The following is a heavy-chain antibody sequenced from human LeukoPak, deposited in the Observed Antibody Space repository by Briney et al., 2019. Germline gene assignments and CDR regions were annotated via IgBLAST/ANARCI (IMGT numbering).Heavy chain of an antibody. CDR3: ARAVAAAGQDY. CDR1: GGSISGFY. D-gene: IGHD6-13*01. J-gene: IGHJ4*02. CDR2: IYSRGTT. V-gene: IGHV4-4*07. Sequence: SETLSLTCSVSGGSISGFYWSWIRQPAGKGLEWIGRIYSRGTTNYNPSLKSRVTISVDTSKNQFSLKLSSVTAADTAVYYCARAVAAAGQDYWGQGTLVTVSS.